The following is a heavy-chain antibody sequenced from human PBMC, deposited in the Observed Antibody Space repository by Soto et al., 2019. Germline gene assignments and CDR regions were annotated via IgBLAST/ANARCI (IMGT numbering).Heavy chain of an antibody. Sequence: SETLSLTCAVYGGSFSGYYWSWTRQPPGKGLEWIGEINHSGSTNYNPSLKSRVTISVDTSKNQFSLKLSSVTAADTAVYYCARGRGYYYGSGVALGYYYYGMDVWGQGPKVTVYS. D-gene: IGHD3-10*01. J-gene: IGHJ6*02. CDR1: GGSFSGYY. V-gene: IGHV4-34*01. CDR2: INHSGST. CDR3: ARGRGYYYGSGVALGYYYYGMDV.